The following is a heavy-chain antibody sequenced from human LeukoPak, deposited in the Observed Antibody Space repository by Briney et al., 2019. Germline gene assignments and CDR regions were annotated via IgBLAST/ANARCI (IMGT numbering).Heavy chain of an antibody. J-gene: IGHJ6*03. CDR2: IYHSGST. CDR1: GGSISSSNW. CDR3: ARRAVVGATVLNYYYYYMDV. V-gene: IGHV4-4*02. Sequence: PSETLSLTCAASGGSISSSNWWSWVRQPPGKGLEWIGEIYHSGSTNYNPSLKSRVTISVDKSKNQFSLKLSSVTAADTAVYYCARRAVVGATVLNYYYYYMDVWGKGTTVTVSS. D-gene: IGHD1-26*01.